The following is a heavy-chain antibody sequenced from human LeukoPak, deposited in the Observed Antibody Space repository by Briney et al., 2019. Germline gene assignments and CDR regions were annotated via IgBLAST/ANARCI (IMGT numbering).Heavy chain of an antibody. J-gene: IGHJ6*02. V-gene: IGHV4-34*01. CDR3: ASGTVNYYYYGMDV. Sequence: SETLSLTCAVYGGSFSGYYWSWIRQPPGKGLEWIGEINHSGSTNYNPSLKSRVTISVDASKNQFSLKLSSVTAADTAVYYCASGTVNYYYYGMDVWGQGTTVTASS. CDR2: INHSGST. CDR1: GGSFSGYY. D-gene: IGHD1-1*01.